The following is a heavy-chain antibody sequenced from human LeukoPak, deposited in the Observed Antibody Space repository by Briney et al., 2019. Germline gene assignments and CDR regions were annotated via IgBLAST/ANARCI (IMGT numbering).Heavy chain of an antibody. Sequence: PSETLSLTCAVDGGSLSGYYWSWIRQPPGKGLEWIGEINHSGSTNYNPSLKSRVTISVDTSKNQFSLKLSSVTAADTAVYYCARGRFPDYWGQGTLVTVSS. V-gene: IGHV4-34*01. J-gene: IGHJ4*02. CDR1: GGSLSGYY. CDR2: INHSGST. CDR3: ARGRFPDY.